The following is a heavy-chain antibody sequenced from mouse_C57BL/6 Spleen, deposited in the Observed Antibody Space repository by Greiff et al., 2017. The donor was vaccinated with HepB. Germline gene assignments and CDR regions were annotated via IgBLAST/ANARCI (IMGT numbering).Heavy chain of an antibody. CDR1: GFTFSDYG. J-gene: IGHJ1*03. CDR3: ARPLLLRYVYFDV. V-gene: IGHV5-17*01. Sequence: EVQVVESGGGLVKPGGSLKLSCAASGFTFSDYGMHWVRQAPEKGLEWVAYISSGSSTIYYADTVKGRFTISRDNAKNTLFLQMTSLRSEDTAMYYCARPLLLRYVYFDVWGTGTTVTVSS. CDR2: ISSGSSTI. D-gene: IGHD1-1*01.